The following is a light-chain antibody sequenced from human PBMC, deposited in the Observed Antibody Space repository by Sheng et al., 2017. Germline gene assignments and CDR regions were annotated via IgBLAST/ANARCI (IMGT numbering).Light chain of an antibody. V-gene: IGKV1-27*01. CDR1: QGISNY. CDR3: QKCNSAPFT. CDR2: AAS. J-gene: IGKJ3*01. Sequence: DIQMTQSPSSLSASVGDRVTITCRASQGISNYLAWYQQKPGRVPKLLIYAASTLQSGVPSRFSGSGSGTDFTLTISSLQPEDVASYYCQKCNSAPFTFGPGPKWILN.